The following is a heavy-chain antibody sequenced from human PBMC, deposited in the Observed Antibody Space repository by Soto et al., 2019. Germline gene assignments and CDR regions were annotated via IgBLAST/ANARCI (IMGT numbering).Heavy chain of an antibody. D-gene: IGHD3-3*01. J-gene: IGHJ4*02. CDR2: IYTTEST. CDR3: ARAPSLGGVDF. Sequence: SETLSLTCTVSGGSISSYYWSWIRQPAGKGLEWIGRIYTTESTNYNPSLKSRVTMSVDTSKNQLSLRLSSVTAADTAVYYCARAPSLGGVDFWGQGTLVTVS. V-gene: IGHV4-4*07. CDR1: GGSISSYY.